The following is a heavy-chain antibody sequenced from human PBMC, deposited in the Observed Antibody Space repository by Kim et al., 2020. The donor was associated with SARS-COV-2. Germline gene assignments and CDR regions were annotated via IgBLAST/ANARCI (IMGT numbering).Heavy chain of an antibody. J-gene: IGHJ4*02. V-gene: IGHV3-53*01. D-gene: IGHD6-19*01. Sequence: GGSLRLSCAASGITVSSNYMSWVRQAPGKGLEWVSVLYSGGLTFYADSVKGRFTISRDNFKNTLHLQMNSLGADDTAVYYCARGGGIAVADPFDYWGQGTLVTVSS. CDR1: GITVSSNY. CDR2: LYSGGLT. CDR3: ARGGGIAVADPFDY.